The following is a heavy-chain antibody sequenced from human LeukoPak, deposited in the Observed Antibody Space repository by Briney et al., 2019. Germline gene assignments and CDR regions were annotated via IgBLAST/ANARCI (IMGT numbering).Heavy chain of an antibody. D-gene: IGHD3-10*01. V-gene: IGHV4-39*07. CDR1: GGSISSSSYY. CDR2: VYYSGST. J-gene: IGHJ6*03. Sequence: SETLSLTCTVSGGSISSSSYYWGWIRQPPGKGLEWIGSVYYSGSTYYNPSLKSRVTISVDTSKNQFSLKLSSVTAADTAVYYCARGTYYYGSGSQNYYYYYYMDVWGKGTTVTVSS. CDR3: ARGTYYYGSGSQNYYYYYYMDV.